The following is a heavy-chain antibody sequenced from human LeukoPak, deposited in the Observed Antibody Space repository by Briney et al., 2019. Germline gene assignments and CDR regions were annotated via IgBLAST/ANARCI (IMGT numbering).Heavy chain of an antibody. CDR1: GFTFSSYG. D-gene: IGHD3-3*01. V-gene: IGHV3-30*02. J-gene: IGHJ5*02. CDR2: IRYDGSNK. Sequence: PGGSLRLSCAASGFTFSSYGMHWVRQAPGKGLEWVAFIRYDGSNKYYADSVKGRFTISRDNSKNTLYLQMNSLRAEDTAVYYCAKDSPFHLSDFWSGYYHNWFDPWGQGTLVTVSS. CDR3: AKDSPFHLSDFWSGYYHNWFDP.